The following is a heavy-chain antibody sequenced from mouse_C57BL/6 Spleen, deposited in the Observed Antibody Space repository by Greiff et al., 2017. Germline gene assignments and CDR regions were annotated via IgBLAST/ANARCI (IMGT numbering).Heavy chain of an antibody. Sequence: EVKLMESGGGLVKPGGSLKLSCAASGFTFSDYGMHWVRQAPEQGLEWVAYISSGSSTIYYADTVKGRFTISRDNAKNALFLQMTSLRSEDTAIYYCAKTLIYYDYESYAMDYWGQGTSVTVSS. J-gene: IGHJ4*01. CDR1: GFTFSDYG. CDR3: AKTLIYYDYESYAMDY. V-gene: IGHV5-17*01. D-gene: IGHD2-4*01. CDR2: ISSGSSTI.